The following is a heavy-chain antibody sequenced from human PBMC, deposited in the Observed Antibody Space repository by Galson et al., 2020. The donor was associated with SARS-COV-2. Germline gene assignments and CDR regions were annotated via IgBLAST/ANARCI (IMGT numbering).Heavy chain of an antibody. CDR3: ARDRHYDIWTGYYEGLDFDY. Sequence: GGSLRLSCAASGFTFSSYWMSWVRQAPGKGLEWVANIKQDGSEKYYVDSVKGRFTISRDNAKNSLYLQMNSLRAEDTAVYYCARDRHYDIWTGYYEGLDFDYWGQGTLVTVSS. J-gene: IGHJ4*02. CDR2: IKQDGSEK. D-gene: IGHD3-9*01. CDR1: GFTFSSYW. V-gene: IGHV3-7*01.